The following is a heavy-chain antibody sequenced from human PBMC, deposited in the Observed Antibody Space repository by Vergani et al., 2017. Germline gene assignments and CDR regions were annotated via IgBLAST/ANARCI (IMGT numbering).Heavy chain of an antibody. CDR2: INHSGST. V-gene: IGHV4-34*01. Sequence: QVQLQQWGAGLLKPSETLSLTCAVYGGSFSGYYWSWIRQPPGKGLEWIGEINHSGSTNYNPSLKSRVTISVDTSKNQFSLKLNSVTAADTAVYYCARRSGIVYDIFSGTQYFFDFWGQGTLVTVSS. CDR1: GGSFSGYY. D-gene: IGHD3-9*01. CDR3: ARRSGIVYDIFSGTQYFFDF. J-gene: IGHJ4*02.